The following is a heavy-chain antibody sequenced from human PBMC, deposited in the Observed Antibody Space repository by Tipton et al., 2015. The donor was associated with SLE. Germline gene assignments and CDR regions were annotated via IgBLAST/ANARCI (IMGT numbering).Heavy chain of an antibody. CDR1: GFAFRYYA. J-gene: IGHJ4*02. CDR3: VAGLGDF. CDR2: ISWTGDSI. Sequence: RSLRLSCAASGFAFRYYAMHWVRQVPGKGLQWVSGISWTGDSISYAASVEGRFTISRDNAKDTLYLQMNNLRVEDTAVYYCVAGLGDFWGQGILVSASS. V-gene: IGHV3-9*01. D-gene: IGHD6-19*01.